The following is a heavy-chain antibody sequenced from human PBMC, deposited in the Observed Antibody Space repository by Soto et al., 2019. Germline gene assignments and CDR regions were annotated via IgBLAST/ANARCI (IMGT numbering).Heavy chain of an antibody. D-gene: IGHD2-2*02. CDR2: IISMFGKA. CDR1: GGTFSSYA. J-gene: IGHJ6*02. Sequence: QVLLVQSGAEVKKSGXSXXVSXKASGGTFSSYAINWVRQAPGQGLEWMGGIISMFGKANYAENFQGRVTTSADESTITAYMELSSLTSDDAAVYYCARGYRDGYFYAMDVWGQGTTVTVSS. V-gene: IGHV1-69*01. CDR3: ARGYRDGYFYAMDV.